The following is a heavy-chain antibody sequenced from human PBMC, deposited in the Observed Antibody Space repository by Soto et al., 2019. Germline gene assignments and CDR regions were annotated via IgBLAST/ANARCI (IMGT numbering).Heavy chain of an antibody. J-gene: IGHJ4*02. CDR1: GFTFSSYG. D-gene: IGHD3-16*02. V-gene: IGHV3-30*18. CDR3: AKMGGVNYDYVWGSYRYYYSDY. CDR2: ISYDGSNK. Sequence: QVQLVESGGGVVQPGRSLRLSCAASGFTFSSYGMHWVRQAPGKGLEWVAVISYDGSNKYYADSVKGRFTISRDNSKNTLYLQMNSLRAEDTAVYYCAKMGGVNYDYVWGSYRYYYSDYWGQGTLVTVSS.